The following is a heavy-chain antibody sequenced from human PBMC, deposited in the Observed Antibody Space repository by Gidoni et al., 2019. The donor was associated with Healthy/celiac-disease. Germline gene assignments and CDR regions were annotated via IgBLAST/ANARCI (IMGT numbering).Heavy chain of an antibody. CDR1: GFTFSSYS. D-gene: IGHD6-13*01. CDR3: ARDDWDPYSSSWPNWFDP. J-gene: IGHJ5*02. CDR2: ISSSSSTI. Sequence: EVQLVESGGGLVQPGGSLRLSCAASGFTFSSYSMNWVRQAPGKGLEWVSYISSSSSTIYYADSVKGRFTISRDNAKNSLYLQMNSLRDEDTAVYYCARDDWDPYSSSWPNWFDPWGQGTLVTVSS. V-gene: IGHV3-48*02.